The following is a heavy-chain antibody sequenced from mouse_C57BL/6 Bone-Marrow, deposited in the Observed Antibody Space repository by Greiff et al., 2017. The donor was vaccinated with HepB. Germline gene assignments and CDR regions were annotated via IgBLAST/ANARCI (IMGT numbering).Heavy chain of an antibody. CDR3: ARSGIYYDYLYYFDY. V-gene: IGHV1-50*01. J-gene: IGHJ2*01. CDR1: GYTFTSYW. CDR2: IDPSDSYT. Sequence: QVQLQQSGAELVKPGASVKLSCKASGYTFTSYWMQWVKQRPGQGLEWIGEIDPSDSYTNYNQKFKGKATLTVDTSSSTAYMQLSSLTSDDSAVYYCARSGIYYDYLYYFDYWGQGTTLTVSS. D-gene: IGHD2-4*01.